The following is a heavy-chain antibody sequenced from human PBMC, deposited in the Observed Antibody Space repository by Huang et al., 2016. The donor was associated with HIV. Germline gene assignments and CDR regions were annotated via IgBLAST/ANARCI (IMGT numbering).Heavy chain of an antibody. D-gene: IGHD6-6*01. CDR2: IFPDDSDT. CDR3: ARRFSSSSGYFDY. Sequence: VQLVQSGAEVKKPGESLKISCKGSGYSFSSYWIAWGGRMPGKGLGGWGIIFPDDSDTTYSPSFEGQVTISADKSIGTAYLQWSSLKASDTAMYYCARRFSSSSGYFDYWGQGSLVTVSS. J-gene: IGHJ4*02. V-gene: IGHV5-51*01. CDR1: GYSFSSYW.